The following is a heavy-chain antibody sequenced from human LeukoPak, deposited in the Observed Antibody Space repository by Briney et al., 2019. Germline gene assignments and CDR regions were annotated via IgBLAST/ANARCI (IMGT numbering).Heavy chain of an antibody. D-gene: IGHD4-17*01. V-gene: IGHV3-48*02. CDR1: GFTFSSYS. CDR2: ISSSSSTI. J-gene: IGHJ3*02. CDR3: ARDLQFEADYGDYGAFDI. Sequence: GGSLRLSCAASGFTFSSYSMNWVRQAPGKGLEWVSYISSSSSTIYYADSVKGRFTISRDNAKNSLYLQMNSLRDEDTAVYYCARDLQFEADYGDYGAFDIRGQGTMVTVSS.